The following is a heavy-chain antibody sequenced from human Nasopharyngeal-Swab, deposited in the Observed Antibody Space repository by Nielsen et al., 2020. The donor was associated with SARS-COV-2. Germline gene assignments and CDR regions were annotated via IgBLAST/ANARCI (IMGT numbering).Heavy chain of an antibody. CDR3: ARARGAYGDYYYYYYTDV. CDR1: GDSVSSSSAA. CDR2: TYYRSKWYN. Sequence: SQTLSLTCAISGDSVSSSSAAWNWIRPSPSRGLEWLGRTYYRSKWYNDYAVSVKSRITINPDTSKNQFSLHLNPVTPEDTAVYYCARARGAYGDYYYYYYTDVWGKGTTVTVSS. V-gene: IGHV6-1*01. D-gene: IGHD4-17*01. J-gene: IGHJ6*03.